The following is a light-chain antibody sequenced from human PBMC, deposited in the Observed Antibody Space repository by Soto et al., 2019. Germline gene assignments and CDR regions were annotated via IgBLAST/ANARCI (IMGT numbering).Light chain of an antibody. CDR3: CSYAGSSTLVV. CDR2: EVS. J-gene: IGLJ2*01. Sequence: QSALTQPASVSGSPGQSITISCTGTSSDVGSYNLVSWYQQHPGKAPKLMIYEVSKRPSGVSNRFSGPKSGNTASLTISGLQAEDEADYYCCSYAGSSTLVVFGGGTKLTVL. V-gene: IGLV2-23*02. CDR1: SSDVGSYNL.